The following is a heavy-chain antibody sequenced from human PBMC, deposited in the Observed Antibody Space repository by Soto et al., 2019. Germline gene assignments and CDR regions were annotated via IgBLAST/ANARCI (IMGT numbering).Heavy chain of an antibody. CDR3: ARERYCSSTSCYPEYYFDY. Sequence: QVQLVQSGAEVKKPGASVKVSCKASGYTFTSYYMHWVRQAPGQGLEWMGIINPSGGSTSYAQKFQGRVTMTRDTSTSTVYMELSSLRSEDTAVYYCARERYCSSTSCYPEYYFDYWGQGTLVTVSS. D-gene: IGHD2-2*01. CDR2: INPSGGST. J-gene: IGHJ4*02. CDR1: GYTFTSYY. V-gene: IGHV1-46*01.